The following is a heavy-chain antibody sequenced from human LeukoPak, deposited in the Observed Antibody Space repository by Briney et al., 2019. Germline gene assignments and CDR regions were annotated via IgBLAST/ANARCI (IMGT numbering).Heavy chain of an antibody. V-gene: IGHV3-66*01. CDR2: IYSGGRT. CDR1: GFTVSRNY. Sequence: GGSLRLSCAASGFTVSRNYMSWVRQAPGKGLEWVSVIYSGGRTYYADSVKGRFTISRDNPKNTLYLQMNSLRAEDTAVYYCARAGPSSSWHQFDYWGQGTLVTVSS. J-gene: IGHJ4*02. D-gene: IGHD6-13*01. CDR3: ARAGPSSSWHQFDY.